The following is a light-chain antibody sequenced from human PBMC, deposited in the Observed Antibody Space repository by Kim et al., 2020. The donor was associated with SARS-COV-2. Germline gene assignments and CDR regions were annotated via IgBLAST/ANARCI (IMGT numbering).Light chain of an antibody. CDR3: SAWDSSLSAWV. V-gene: IGLV10-54*01. Sequence: TAPLPCTGNSNNVGNQGAAWLQQHQGHPPKLLSYRNNNRPSGISERLSASRSGNTASLTITGLQPEDGADYYCSAWDSSLSAWVFGGGTQLTVL. CDR2: RNN. J-gene: IGLJ3*02. CDR1: SNNVGNQG.